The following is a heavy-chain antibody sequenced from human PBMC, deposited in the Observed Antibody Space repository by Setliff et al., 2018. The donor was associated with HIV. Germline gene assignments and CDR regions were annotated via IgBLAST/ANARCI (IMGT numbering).Heavy chain of an antibody. CDR2: IYHSGST. J-gene: IGHJ5*02. CDR1: GYSISSGYY. Sequence: PSETLSLTCTVSGYSISSGYYWGWIRQPPGKGQEWIGSIYHSGSTYYNPSLKSRVTISVDTSKNQFSLKLSSVTAADTAVYYCARVSRGIVGATWGDWFDPWGQGTLVTVSS. CDR3: ARVSRGIVGATWGDWFDP. D-gene: IGHD1-26*01. V-gene: IGHV4-38-2*02.